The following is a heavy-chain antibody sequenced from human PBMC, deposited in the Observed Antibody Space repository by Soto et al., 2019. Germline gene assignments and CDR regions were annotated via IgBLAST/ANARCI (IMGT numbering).Heavy chain of an antibody. CDR3: AYRVGSRGSFDY. J-gene: IGHJ4*02. V-gene: IGHV2-5*01. CDR2: IYWNDDK. Sequence: QITWKESGPTLVKPTQTLTLTCSFSGFSLRTSGVSVGWIRQPPGKALEWLAFIYWNDDKRYSPSLQSRLTITKDNSKKEVVLTMTNMDPLDTGTYYCAYRVGSRGSFDYWGQGTLVTVSS. CDR1: GFSLRTSGVS. D-gene: IGHD6-25*01.